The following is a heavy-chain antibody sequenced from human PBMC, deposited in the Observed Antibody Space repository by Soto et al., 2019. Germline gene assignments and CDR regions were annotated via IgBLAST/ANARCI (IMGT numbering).Heavy chain of an antibody. J-gene: IGHJ6*02. CDR2: IFPYTGNT. Sequence: QVHLVQSGVELRKPGASLKLSCKSSGYTYATYGINCVRQAPGQGLEWMGGIFPYTGNTNYAENFQGRVTLTTDTSTTTAYMELRHLRSDDTAMYYCARGAQDPRYFAMDVWGQGTAVTVSS. CDR3: ARGAQDPRYFAMDV. CDR1: GYTYATYG. V-gene: IGHV1-18*04.